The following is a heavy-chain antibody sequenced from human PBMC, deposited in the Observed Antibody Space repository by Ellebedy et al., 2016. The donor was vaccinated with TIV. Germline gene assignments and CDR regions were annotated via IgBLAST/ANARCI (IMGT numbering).Heavy chain of an antibody. V-gene: IGHV3-74*01. J-gene: IGHJ4*01. Sequence: PGGSLRLSCAASGFTFSNSAMSWVRQAPGKGLVWLSRINGDGGFTSHADFVKGRFTISRDNAKNTLYLQMNSLKAEDTAMYYCSTLSDTGYWGHGTLVTVSS. CDR3: STLSDTGY. CDR2: INGDGGFT. CDR1: GFTFSNSA. D-gene: IGHD2-21*02.